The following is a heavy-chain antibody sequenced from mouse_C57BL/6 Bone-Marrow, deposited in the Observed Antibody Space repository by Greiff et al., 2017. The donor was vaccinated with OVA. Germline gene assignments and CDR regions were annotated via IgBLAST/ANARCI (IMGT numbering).Heavy chain of an antibody. CDR3: VRQKECGVLAMDY. J-gene: IGHJ4*01. CDR1: GFSFNTYA. CDR2: IRSKSNNYAT. Sequence: EVQGVESGGGLVQPKGSLKLSCAASGFSFNTYAMNWVRQAPGKGLEWVARIRSKSNNYATYYADSVKDRFTISRDDSESMLYLQMNNLKTEDTAMYYWVRQKECGVLAMDYWGQGTSVTVSS. V-gene: IGHV10-1*01.